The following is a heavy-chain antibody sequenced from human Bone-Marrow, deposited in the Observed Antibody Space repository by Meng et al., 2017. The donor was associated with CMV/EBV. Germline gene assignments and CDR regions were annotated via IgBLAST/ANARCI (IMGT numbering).Heavy chain of an antibody. J-gene: IGHJ6*02. Sequence: GESLKISCAASGFTFSSYGMHWVRQAPGKGLEWVSSISSSSSYIYYADSVKGRFTISRDNAKNSLYLQMNSLRAEDTAVYYCAREEGDCSSTSCYGYYYYYGMDVWGQGTTVTVSS. CDR2: ISSSSSYI. D-gene: IGHD2-2*01. V-gene: IGHV3-21*01. CDR1: GFTFSSYG. CDR3: AREEGDCSSTSCYGYYYYYGMDV.